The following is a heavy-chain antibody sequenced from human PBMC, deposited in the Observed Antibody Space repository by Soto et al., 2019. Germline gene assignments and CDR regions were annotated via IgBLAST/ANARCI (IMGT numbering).Heavy chain of an antibody. J-gene: IGHJ6*02. CDR1: GYTFASYG. D-gene: IGHD1-26*01. CDR2: ISAHTGDT. V-gene: IGHV1-18*01. Sequence: ASVKVSCKASGYTFASYGFSWVRQAPGQGLEWMGWISAHTGDTIYAQKFQDRITMTTDTSKNTAYLELRSLKSGDTAVFYCARSSGTYPPSRYYYGLDVWG. CDR3: ARSSGTYPPSRYYYGLDV.